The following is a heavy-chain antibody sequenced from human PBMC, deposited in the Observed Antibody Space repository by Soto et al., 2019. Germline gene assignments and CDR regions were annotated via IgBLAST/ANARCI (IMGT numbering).Heavy chain of an antibody. CDR1: GFTFNNFA. J-gene: IGHJ4*02. CDR2: ISYDGTYK. CDR3: ARDRDSSYFPPPYYFDS. Sequence: PGGSLRLSCAASGFTFNNFAMHWVRQAPGKGLEWVAFISYDGTYKYYADSVRGRFTVYRDNSKSTLFLQMNSLKFEDTAVYSCARDRDSSYFPPPYYFDSWGQGTLVTVSS. D-gene: IGHD4-4*01. V-gene: IGHV3-30*14.